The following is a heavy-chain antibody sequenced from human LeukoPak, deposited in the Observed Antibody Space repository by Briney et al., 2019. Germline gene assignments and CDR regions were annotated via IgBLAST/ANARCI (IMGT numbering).Heavy chain of an antibody. CDR2: IYYSGST. D-gene: IGHD4-17*01. CDR1: GGSISSYY. CDR3: ARGIRYGDIVFDY. V-gene: IGHV4-59*01. Sequence: SSETLSLTCTVSGGSISSYYWSWIRQPPGKGLEWIGYIYYSGSTNYNPSLKSRVTISVDTSKNQLSLKLSSVTAADTAVYYCARGIRYGDIVFDYWGQGTLVTVSS. J-gene: IGHJ4*02.